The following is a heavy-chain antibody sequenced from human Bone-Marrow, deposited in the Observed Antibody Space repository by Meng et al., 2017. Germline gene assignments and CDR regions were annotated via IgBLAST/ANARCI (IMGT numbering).Heavy chain of an antibody. J-gene: IGHJ6*02. D-gene: IGHD5-18*01. V-gene: IGHV4-4*07. CDR1: GGSISSYY. CDR2: IYTSGST. Sequence: SETLSLTCTVSGGSISSYYWSWIRQPAGKGLEWIGRIYTSGSTNYNPSLKSRVTISVDTSKNQFSLKLSSVTAADTAMYYCARGGYSYGSSYYYYYGMDVWGQGTTVTVSS. CDR3: ARGGYSYGSSYYYYYGMDV.